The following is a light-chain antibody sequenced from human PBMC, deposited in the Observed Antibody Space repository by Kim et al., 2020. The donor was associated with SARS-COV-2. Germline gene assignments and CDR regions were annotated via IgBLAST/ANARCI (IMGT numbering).Light chain of an antibody. CDR3: QSYDSSLSAVV. V-gene: IGLV1-40*01. CDR2: GNN. CDR1: SPNIGATYD. J-gene: IGLJ3*02. Sequence: VAISCTGSSPNIGATYDVHWYQPLPGTAPKLLIYGNNNRPSGVPDRFSGSKSGTSASLTITGLQAEDEADYYCQSYDSSLSAVVFGGGTQLTVL.